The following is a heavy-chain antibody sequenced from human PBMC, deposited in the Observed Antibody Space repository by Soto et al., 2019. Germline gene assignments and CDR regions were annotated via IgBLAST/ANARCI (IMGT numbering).Heavy chain of an antibody. CDR1: GFTFSSYG. Sequence: QVQLVESGGGVVQPGRSLRLSCAASGFTFSSYGMHWVRQAPGKGLEWVAVISYDGSNKYYADTVKGRFTISRDNSKNTLYLQMNSLRAEDTAVYYCASGHPRYYCDYWGQGTLVTVSS. CDR3: ASGHPRYYCDY. V-gene: IGHV3-30*03. CDR2: ISYDGSNK. J-gene: IGHJ4*02.